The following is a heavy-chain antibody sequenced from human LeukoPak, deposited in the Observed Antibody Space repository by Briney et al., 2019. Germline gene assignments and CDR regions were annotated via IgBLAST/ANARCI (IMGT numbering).Heavy chain of an antibody. D-gene: IGHD6-19*01. CDR1: GYTFTSYG. J-gene: IGHJ4*02. Sequence: VASVKVSCKASGYTFTSYGISWVRQAPGQGLEWMGWISAYNGNTNYAQKFQGRVTMTRDTSTSTAYMELSRLRSDDTAVYYCAVGIAVAGTNLWDFDYWGQGALVTVSS. CDR3: AVGIAVAGTNLWDFDY. V-gene: IGHV1-18*01. CDR2: ISAYNGNT.